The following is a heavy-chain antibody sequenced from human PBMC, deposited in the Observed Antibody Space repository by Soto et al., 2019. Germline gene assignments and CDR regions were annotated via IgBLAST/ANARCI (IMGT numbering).Heavy chain of an antibody. V-gene: IGHV3-74*01. Sequence: EVQLVESGGGVVQPGGSLRLSFAASGFTFSSDWIHWVRQAPGKGLVWVSRINGDGTNTDYADSVKGRFTISRDNPKNTLYLQMNSLRAEDAAVYYCVRSYGDPPGWGQGTLVTVSS. D-gene: IGHD4-17*01. J-gene: IGHJ4*02. CDR1: GFTFSSDW. CDR3: VRSYGDPPG. CDR2: INGDGTNT.